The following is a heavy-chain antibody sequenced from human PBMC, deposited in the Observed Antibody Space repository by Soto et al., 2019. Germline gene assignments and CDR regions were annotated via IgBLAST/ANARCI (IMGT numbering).Heavy chain of an antibody. CDR1: GFTFSSYA. Sequence: GGSLRLSCAASGFTFSSYAMSWVRQAPGKGLEWVSAISGSGGSTYYADSVKGQFTISKDNSKNTLYLQMNRLRAEDTAVCYCAKDRSGQQWLIHPYYFDYWGQGTLVTVSS. V-gene: IGHV3-23*01. CDR3: AKDRSGQQWLIHPYYFDY. J-gene: IGHJ4*02. D-gene: IGHD6-19*01. CDR2: ISGSGGST.